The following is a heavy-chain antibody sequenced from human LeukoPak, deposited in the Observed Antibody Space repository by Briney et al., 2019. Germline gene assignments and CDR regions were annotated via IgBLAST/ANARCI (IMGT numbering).Heavy chain of an antibody. CDR2: INGSGGST. D-gene: IGHD1-26*01. Sequence: GGSLRLSCAASGFTFSNYAMSWVRQAPGKGPEWVSGINGSGGSTYYADSVRGRFTISRDNAKNTLSLQMNSLRAEDTAIYCCAKDSPFIGPYWGQGTLVTVSS. J-gene: IGHJ4*02. V-gene: IGHV3-23*01. CDR1: GFTFSNYA. CDR3: AKDSPFIGPY.